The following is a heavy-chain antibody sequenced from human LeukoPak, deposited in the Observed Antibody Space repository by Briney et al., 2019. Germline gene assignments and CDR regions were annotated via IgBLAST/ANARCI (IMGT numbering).Heavy chain of an antibody. CDR3: ARDPYYCSGGSCYPRWFDP. Sequence: ASVKVSCKASGYTFTSYYVHWVRQAPGQGLEWMGIISPSGASTSYAQKFQGRVTMTRDMSTSTVYMELSSLISEDTAVYYCARDPYYCSGGSCYPRWFDPWSQETLVTIYS. CDR2: ISPSGAST. CDR1: GYTFTSYY. D-gene: IGHD2-15*01. J-gene: IGHJ5*01. V-gene: IGHV1-46*01.